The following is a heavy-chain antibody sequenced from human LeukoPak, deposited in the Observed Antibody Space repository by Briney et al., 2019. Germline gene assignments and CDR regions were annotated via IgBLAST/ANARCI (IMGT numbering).Heavy chain of an antibody. J-gene: IGHJ4*02. CDR1: GFTVSSNS. D-gene: IGHD4-17*01. CDR3: AKDGEVTTGYFDY. Sequence: GGSLRLSCTVSGFTVSSNSMSWVRQAPGKGLEWVSFIYSDNTHYSDSVKGRFTISRDNAKNSLYLQMNSLRAEDTAVYYCAKDGEVTTGYFDYWGQGTLVTVSS. CDR2: IYSDNT. V-gene: IGHV3-66*03.